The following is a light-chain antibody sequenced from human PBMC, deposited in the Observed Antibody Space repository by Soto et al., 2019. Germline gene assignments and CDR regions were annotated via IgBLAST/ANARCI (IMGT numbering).Light chain of an antibody. CDR2: GAS. CDR3: QQYDSYVVT. CDR1: QSVSSSY. V-gene: IGKV3-20*01. Sequence: DIVLTQSPGTLSLSPGERATLSCRASQSVSSSYVAWYQQKPGQSPRLLIYGASSRATGIPDRFTGSGSGTDFSLTISRLEPEDFAVYYCQQYDSYVVTFGGGTKVEI. J-gene: IGKJ4*01.